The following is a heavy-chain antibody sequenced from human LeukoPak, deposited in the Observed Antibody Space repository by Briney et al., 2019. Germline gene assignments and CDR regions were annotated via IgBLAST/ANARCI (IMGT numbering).Heavy chain of an antibody. CDR2: IYYSGST. CDR1: GGSMSSYY. CDR3: ARHTGYLDY. V-gene: IGHV4-59*08. D-gene: IGHD1-14*01. Sequence: PSETLSLTCTVAGGSMSSYYWSCIRQPTGKGLEWIGYIYYSGSTNYNPSLKSRVTISVDTSKNQFSLKLSSVTAADTAVYYCARHTGYLDYWGQGTLVTVSS. J-gene: IGHJ4*02.